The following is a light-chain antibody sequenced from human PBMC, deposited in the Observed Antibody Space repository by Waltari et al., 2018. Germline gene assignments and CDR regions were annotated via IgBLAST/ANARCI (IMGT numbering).Light chain of an antibody. CDR1: QSLLHSNGHNS. CDR2: LSS. Sequence: DIVMTQSPLSLPVTPGESASISCRSSQSLLHSNGHNSLDWYLQRPGQSPQLLIDLSSNRASGVPDRFSGSGSGTDFTLKISRVEAEDVGLYYCMQSLQWPWTFGQGTKVEIK. CDR3: MQSLQWPWT. V-gene: IGKV2-28*01. J-gene: IGKJ1*01.